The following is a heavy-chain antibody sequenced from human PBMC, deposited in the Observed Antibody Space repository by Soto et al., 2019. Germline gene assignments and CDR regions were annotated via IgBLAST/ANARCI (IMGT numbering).Heavy chain of an antibody. V-gene: IGHV3-11*03. Sequence: HEQLLESGGGLVQPGGSLRLSCAASEFTFSDYYISWIRQAPGKGLEWLSYISQTGSYRNYADSVKGRFTISRDNAKNSLYLQMNSLRVEGTAVYYCARSYDILPAGIFDLWGQGTRVTVSS. CDR3: ARSYDILPAGIFDL. CDR1: EFTFSDYY. D-gene: IGHD3-9*01. J-gene: IGHJ3*01. CDR2: ISQTGSYR.